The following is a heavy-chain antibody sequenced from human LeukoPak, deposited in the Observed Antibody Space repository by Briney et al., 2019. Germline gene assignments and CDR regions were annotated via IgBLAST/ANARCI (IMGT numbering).Heavy chain of an antibody. D-gene: IGHD2-15*01. Sequence: SETLSLTCTVSGGSISSHYWSWIRQPPGKGLEWIGYIYYSGSTNYNPSLKSRVTISVDTSKNQFTLKLSSVTAADTAVYYCARSVVVALDYWGQGTLVTVSS. CDR2: IYYSGST. CDR3: ARSVVVALDY. V-gene: IGHV4-59*11. J-gene: IGHJ4*02. CDR1: GGSISSHY.